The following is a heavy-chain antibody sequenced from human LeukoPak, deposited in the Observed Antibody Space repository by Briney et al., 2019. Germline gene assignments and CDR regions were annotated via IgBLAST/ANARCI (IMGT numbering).Heavy chain of an antibody. Sequence: PSETLSLTCTVSGGSISSGNYYWTCIRQPAGKGLEWIGRIYTSGSTTYNPSLKSRLTISIDPSKNQFSLKVSSVTAADTAVYYCARDRTMNWFDPWGQGTLVTVSS. V-gene: IGHV4-61*02. CDR2: IYTSGST. D-gene: IGHD3-3*01. J-gene: IGHJ5*02. CDR3: ARDRTMNWFDP. CDR1: GGSISSGNYY.